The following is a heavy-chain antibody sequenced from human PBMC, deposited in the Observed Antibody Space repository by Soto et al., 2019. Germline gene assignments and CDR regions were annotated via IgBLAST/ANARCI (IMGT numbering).Heavy chain of an antibody. CDR2: IIPIFGTA. J-gene: IGHJ4*02. CDR3: ARPFAYDYGDLLVLGLVY. CDR1: GGTFSSYA. Sequence: SVKVSCKASGGTFSSYAISWVRQAPGQGLEWMGGIIPIFGTANYAQKFQGRVTITADESTSTAYMELSSLRSEDTAVYYCARPFAYDYGDLLVLGLVYWGQGTLSTASS. D-gene: IGHD4-17*01. V-gene: IGHV1-69*13.